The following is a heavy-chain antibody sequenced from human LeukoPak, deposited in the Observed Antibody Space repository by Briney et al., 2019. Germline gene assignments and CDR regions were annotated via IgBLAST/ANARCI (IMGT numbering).Heavy chain of an antibody. CDR1: GGSLSGYY. CDR2: INHSGNT. Sequence: SETLSLSCAVYGGSLSGYYWSWIRQSLGKGLEWIGEINHSGNTKYNPSLEGRVTISVDTSKNQFSLKLSSVTAADTAVYYCARRHNTYRLLPYYYMEVWGEGTTVTVSS. CDR3: ARRHNTYRLLPYYYMEV. V-gene: IGHV4-34*01. D-gene: IGHD2-21*01. J-gene: IGHJ6*03.